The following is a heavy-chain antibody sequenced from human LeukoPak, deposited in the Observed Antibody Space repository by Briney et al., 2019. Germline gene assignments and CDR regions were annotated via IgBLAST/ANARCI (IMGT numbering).Heavy chain of an antibody. Sequence: RPGGSLRLSCAASGFTFDDYGMSWVRQVPGKGLEWVSGINWNRISTGYADSVKGRFTISRDNAKNSLYLQMNSLRAEDTALYYCAAALDSSGYYYWGFDYWGLGTLVTVSS. CDR1: GFTFDDYG. CDR2: INWNRIST. J-gene: IGHJ4*02. D-gene: IGHD3-22*01. CDR3: AAALDSSGYYYWGFDY. V-gene: IGHV3-20*04.